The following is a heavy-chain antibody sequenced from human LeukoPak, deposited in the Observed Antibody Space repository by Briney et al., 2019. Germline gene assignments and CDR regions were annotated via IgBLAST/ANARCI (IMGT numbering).Heavy chain of an antibody. J-gene: IGHJ4*02. CDR1: GFTFSSYA. CDR3: AKDSTSGSYLHYFDY. D-gene: IGHD1-26*01. CDR2: ISGSGGST. V-gene: IGHV3-23*01. Sequence: GGSLRFSCAASGFTFSSYAMSWVRQAPGKGLEWVSAISGSGGSTYYADSVKGRFTISRDNSKNTLYLQMNSLRAEDTAVYYCAKDSTSGSYLHYFDYWGQGTLVTVSS.